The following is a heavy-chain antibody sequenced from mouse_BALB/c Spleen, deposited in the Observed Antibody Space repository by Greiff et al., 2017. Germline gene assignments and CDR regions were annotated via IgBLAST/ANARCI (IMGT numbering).Heavy chain of an antibody. D-gene: IGHD2-3*01. Sequence: VQLQQFGPELVKPGASVKVSCKASGYAFTSYNMYWVKQSHGKSLEWIGYIDPYNGGTSYNQKFKGKATLTVDKSSSTAYMHLNSLTSEDSAVYYCARCRDGYSLYAMDYWGQGTSVTVSS. CDR2: IDPYNGGT. V-gene: IGHV1S135*01. CDR3: ARCRDGYSLYAMDY. CDR1: GYAFTSYN. J-gene: IGHJ4*01.